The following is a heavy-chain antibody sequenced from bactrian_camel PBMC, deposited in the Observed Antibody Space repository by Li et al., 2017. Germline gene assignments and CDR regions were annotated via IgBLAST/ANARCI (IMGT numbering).Heavy chain of an antibody. D-gene: IGHD2*01. J-gene: IGHJ4*01. CDR2: IDCELVKM. CDR1: GYGYKGRC. V-gene: IGHV3S1*01. Sequence: QVQLVESGGGSVQPGGSLRLSCKVSGYGYKGRCMGWFRQRPGMAREGVAGIDCELVKMYADFVKGRFTLTQDNAENILYLEMNNLKAEDTATYYCAARSRWGRGGSLYTAEYEYWGQGTQVTVS. CDR3: AARSRWGRGGSLYTAEYEY.